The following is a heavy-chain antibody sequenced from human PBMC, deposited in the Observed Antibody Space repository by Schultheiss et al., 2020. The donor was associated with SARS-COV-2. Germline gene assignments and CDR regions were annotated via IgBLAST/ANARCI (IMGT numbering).Heavy chain of an antibody. D-gene: IGHD6-13*01. CDR3: AKDIRRYSSSWLAGGVFDY. J-gene: IGHJ4*02. CDR2: ISSSGSTI. V-gene: IGHV3-48*03. Sequence: GGSLRLSCAASGFTFSSYEMNWVRQAPGKGLEWVSYISSSGSTIYYADSVKGRFTISRDNAKNSLYLQMNSLRAEDTAVYYCAKDIRRYSSSWLAGGVFDYWGQGTLVTVSS. CDR1: GFTFSSYE.